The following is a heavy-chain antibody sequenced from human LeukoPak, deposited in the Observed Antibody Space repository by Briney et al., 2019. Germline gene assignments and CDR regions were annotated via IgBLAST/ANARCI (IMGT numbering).Heavy chain of an antibody. CDR3: ARVYFSTVRGKDLYCFDY. CDR2: IYYSGST. CDR1: GGSISSGGYY. D-gene: IGHD3-10*01. Sequence: SQTLSLTCTVSGGSISSGGYYWSWIRQHPGKGLEWIGYIYYSGSTYYNPSLKSRVTISVDTSKNQFSLKLSSVTAADTAVYYCARVYFSTVRGKDLYCFDYWGQGTLVTVSS. J-gene: IGHJ4*02. V-gene: IGHV4-31*03.